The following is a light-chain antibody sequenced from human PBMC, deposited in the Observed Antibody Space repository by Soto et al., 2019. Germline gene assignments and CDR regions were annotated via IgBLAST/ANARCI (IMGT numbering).Light chain of an antibody. CDR3: QQYEEWPRT. CDR2: GAS. Sequence: IVMTQSPATLSVSPGERATLSCRATQTVNHKVAWYQQRPGQPPRLLIYGASTRATGIPARFSGSGSGTQFSLTIRSLQYEDCAVYWWQQYEEWPRTFGQGTKV. V-gene: IGKV3-15*01. CDR1: QTVNHK. J-gene: IGKJ2*01.